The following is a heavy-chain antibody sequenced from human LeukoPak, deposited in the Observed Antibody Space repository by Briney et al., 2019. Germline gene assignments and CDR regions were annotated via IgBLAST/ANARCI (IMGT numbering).Heavy chain of an antibody. J-gene: IGHJ4*02. D-gene: IGHD2-2*01. CDR3: ATFAGGSRAPFDE. CDR2: IYSGGGT. Sequence: PGGSLRLSCAASGFTVSSNYMSWVRQAPGKGVEWVSDIYSGGGTNYAVSVRGRFSISRDSSKNTLYLQMNRLRVEDTAVYYCATFAGGSRAPFDEGGEGTLVTLPS. V-gene: IGHV3-53*01. CDR1: GFTVSSNY.